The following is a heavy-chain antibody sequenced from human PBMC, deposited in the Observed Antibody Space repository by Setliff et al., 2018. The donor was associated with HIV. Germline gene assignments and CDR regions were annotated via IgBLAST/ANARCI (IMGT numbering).Heavy chain of an antibody. Sequence: EASVKVSCKASGYTFTAYYMHWVRQAPGQGLEWMGWINPNSGGTTYAQKFQGRVTMTRDTSISTAYMELSRLRSDDTAVYYCARPSYCSSTSCVQGAFDIWGQGTMVTVSS. CDR3: ARPSYCSSTSCVQGAFDI. CDR1: GYTFTAYY. D-gene: IGHD2-2*01. CDR2: INPNSGGT. V-gene: IGHV1-2*02. J-gene: IGHJ3*02.